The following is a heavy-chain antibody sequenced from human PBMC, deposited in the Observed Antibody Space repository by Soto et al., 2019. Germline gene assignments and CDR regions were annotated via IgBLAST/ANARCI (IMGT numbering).Heavy chain of an antibody. CDR3: ARTFLDYDILTGRTYYFDY. V-gene: IGHV4-59*01. CDR1: GGSISSYY. D-gene: IGHD3-9*01. CDR2: IYYSGST. J-gene: IGHJ4*02. Sequence: SETLSLTCTVSGGSISSYYWSWIRQPPGKGLEWIGYIYYSGSTNYNPSLKSRVTISVDTSKNQFSLKLSSVTAADTAVYYCARTFLDYDILTGRTYYFDYWGQGTLVTVS.